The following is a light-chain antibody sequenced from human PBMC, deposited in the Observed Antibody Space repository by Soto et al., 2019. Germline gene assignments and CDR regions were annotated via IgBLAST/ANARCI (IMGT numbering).Light chain of an antibody. J-gene: IGKJ5*01. Sequence: EFVLTQSPGTLSLSPVQRATLSCRASQRLSASDIAWYQQKPGQAPKFLIYGVSSRATGIPDRFSGSGSGTDFTLTISRLEPEDFAVYHCQQYGSSPLITFGQGTRLEIK. CDR2: GVS. CDR3: QQYGSSPLIT. CDR1: QRLSASD. V-gene: IGKV3-20*01.